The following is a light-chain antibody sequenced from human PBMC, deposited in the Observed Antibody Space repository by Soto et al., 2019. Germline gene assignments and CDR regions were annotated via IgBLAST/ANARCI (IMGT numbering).Light chain of an antibody. J-gene: IGLJ2*01. CDR1: SSNIGSNY. V-gene: IGLV1-47*01. CDR3: GGWDDSLSGPV. CDR2: RNN. Sequence: QSVLTQPHSASGTPGQRVNSSCSGSSSNIGSNYVYWYRQFPGTAPKLLIQRNNQRPSGGPARFSGSKSGTSASLAISGLRSEDEADYYCGGWDDSLSGPVFGGWTKLTVL.